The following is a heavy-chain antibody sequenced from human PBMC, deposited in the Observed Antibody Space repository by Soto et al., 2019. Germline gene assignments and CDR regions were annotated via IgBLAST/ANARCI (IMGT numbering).Heavy chain of an antibody. V-gene: IGHV1-69*01. J-gene: IGHJ6*02. Sequence: QVQLVQSGAEVKKPGSSVKVSCKASGGTFSSYAISWVQQAPGQGLEWMGGIIPIFGTANYAQKFQGRVTITADESTSTAYMELSSLRSEDTAVYYCARGGVVVVPAAILVAYYYGMDVWGQGTTVTVSS. D-gene: IGHD2-2*01. CDR3: ARGGVVVVPAAILVAYYYGMDV. CDR1: GGTFSSYA. CDR2: IIPIFGTA.